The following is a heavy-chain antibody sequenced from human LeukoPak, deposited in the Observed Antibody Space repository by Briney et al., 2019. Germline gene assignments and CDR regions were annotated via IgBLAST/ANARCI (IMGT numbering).Heavy chain of an antibody. CDR3: ARERVTTTAFDI. J-gene: IGHJ3*02. V-gene: IGHV3-21*01. D-gene: IGHD5-12*01. CDR1: GFTFSSYP. Sequence: GGPLRLSCAASGFTFSSYPMSWVRQAPGKGLEWVSYITTTSSQIYYGDSVKGRFTISRDNAKNSLYLQMNSLRAEDTAVYYCARERVTTTAFDIWGQGTMVTVSS. CDR2: ITTTSSQI.